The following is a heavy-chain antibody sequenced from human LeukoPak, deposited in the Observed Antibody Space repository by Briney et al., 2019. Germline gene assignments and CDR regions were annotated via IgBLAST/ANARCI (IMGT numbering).Heavy chain of an antibody. CDR1: GYTFTGYY. D-gene: IGHD1-26*01. CDR3: ARVEIGGSYYLGAFDI. CDR2: INPNSGGT. J-gene: IGHJ3*02. V-gene: IGHV1-2*02. Sequence: GASVKVSCKASGYTFTGYYMHWVRQAPGQGLEWMGWINPNSGGTNYAQKFQGRVTMTRDTSISTAYMELSRLRSDDTAVYYCARVEIGGSYYLGAFDIWGQGTMVTVSS.